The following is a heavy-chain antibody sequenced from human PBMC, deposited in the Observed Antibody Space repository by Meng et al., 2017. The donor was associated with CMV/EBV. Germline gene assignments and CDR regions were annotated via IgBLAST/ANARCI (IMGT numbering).Heavy chain of an antibody. CDR1: GFSLSTSGVG. D-gene: IGHD6-13*01. J-gene: IGHJ5*02. CDR2: IYWDDDK. Sequence: QITLKESGPTLVKPTQTLTLTCTFSGFSLSTSGVGVGWIRQPPGKALEWLALIYWDDDKRYSPSLKSRLTITKDTSKNQVVLTMTNMDPVDTATYYCAHRGRIAAAGTDWFDPWGQGTLVTV. CDR3: AHRGRIAAAGTDWFDP. V-gene: IGHV2-5*02.